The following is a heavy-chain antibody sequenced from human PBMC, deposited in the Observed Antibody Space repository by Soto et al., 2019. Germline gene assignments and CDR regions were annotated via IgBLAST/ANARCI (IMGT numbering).Heavy chain of an antibody. D-gene: IGHD2-2*01. CDR3: ARIGSRSDFDY. V-gene: IGHV3-74*01. Sequence: PGGSLRLSCAASGFTFSSYWMHRVRQAPGKGLVWVSRINSDGSSTSYADSVKGRFTISRDNAKNTLYLQMNSLRAEDTAVYYCARIGSRSDFDYWGQGTLVTVSS. CDR1: GFTFSSYW. CDR2: INSDGSST. J-gene: IGHJ4*02.